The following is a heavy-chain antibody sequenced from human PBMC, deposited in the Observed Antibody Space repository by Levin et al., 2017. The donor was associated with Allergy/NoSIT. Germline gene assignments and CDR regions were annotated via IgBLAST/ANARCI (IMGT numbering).Heavy chain of an antibody. Sequence: PSETLSLTCAISGDSVSSNNAAWNWIRQSPSRGLEWLGRTYYRSTWYYDYAVSVKSRITINPDTSKNQFSLHLNSVTPEDTAVYYCARDLVEIGTTRYTNLDPWGQGTLVTVSS. V-gene: IGHV6-1*01. D-gene: IGHD1-1*01. J-gene: IGHJ5*02. CDR2: TYYRSTWYY. CDR3: ARDLVEIGTTRYTNLDP. CDR1: GDSVSSNNAA.